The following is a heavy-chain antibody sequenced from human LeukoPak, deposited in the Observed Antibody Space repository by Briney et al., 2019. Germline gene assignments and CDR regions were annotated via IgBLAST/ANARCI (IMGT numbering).Heavy chain of an antibody. CDR2: FYHRA. V-gene: IGHV4-31*03. D-gene: IGHD4-17*01. Sequence: SQTLSLTCTVSGGSSIGSGGYYWTWIRQHPEKGLEWIGYFYHRASYNPSLKSRVTISVDTSKNQFSLSLASVTAADTAVYYCVREGEYGEDYYWGQGAQVIVSA. J-gene: IGHJ4*02. CDR3: VREGEYGEDYY. CDR1: GGSSIGSGGYY.